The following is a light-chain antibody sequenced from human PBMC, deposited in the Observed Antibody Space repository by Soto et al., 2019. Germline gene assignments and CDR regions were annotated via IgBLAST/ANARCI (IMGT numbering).Light chain of an antibody. Sequence: IRMTQSPDSLAVSLGERATINCKSSQSVLSSSNNKNYLAWYQQKPGQPPKLLIYWASTRDSGVPDRFTGSGSGTDFTLTISSLQAEDVAVYYCQQYYSTPWTFGQGTKVEIK. J-gene: IGKJ1*01. CDR3: QQYYSTPWT. CDR1: QSVLSSSNNKNY. V-gene: IGKV4-1*01. CDR2: WAS.